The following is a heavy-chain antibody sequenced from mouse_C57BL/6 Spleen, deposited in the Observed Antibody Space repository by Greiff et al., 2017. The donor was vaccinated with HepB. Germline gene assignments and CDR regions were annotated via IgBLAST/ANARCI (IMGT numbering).Heavy chain of an antibody. CDR3: AKGGNYVGYYAMDY. CDR2: IHPSDSDT. Sequence: QVQLQQPGAELVKPGASVKVSCKASGYTFTSYWMHWVKQRPGQGLEWIGRIHPSDSDTNYNKKFKGKATLTVDKSSSTAYMQLSSLTSGDSAVYYGAKGGNYVGYYAMDYWGQGTSVTVSS. D-gene: IGHD1-1*01. V-gene: IGHV1-74*01. CDR1: GYTFTSYW. J-gene: IGHJ4*01.